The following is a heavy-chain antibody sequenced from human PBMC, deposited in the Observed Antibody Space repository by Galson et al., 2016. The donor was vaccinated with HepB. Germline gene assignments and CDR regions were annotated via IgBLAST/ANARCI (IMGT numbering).Heavy chain of an antibody. D-gene: IGHD6-13*01. Sequence: SLRLSCAASGFTFSRDSMIWVRQAPGKGLEWVSSISSGSDGYIYYADSVKGRFTTSRDNAKNSLLLQMNSLRAEDTAVYYCARVRYSSSWYVLWYFDLWGRGTLVTVSS. CDR3: ARVRYSSSWYVLWYFDL. CDR1: GFTFSRDS. CDR2: ISSGSDGYI. V-gene: IGHV3-21*01. J-gene: IGHJ2*01.